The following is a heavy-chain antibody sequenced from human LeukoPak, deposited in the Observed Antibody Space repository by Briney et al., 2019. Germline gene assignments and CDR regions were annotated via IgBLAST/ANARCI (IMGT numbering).Heavy chain of an antibody. CDR1: GFTFSSYS. CDR2: ISSSSSYI. J-gene: IGHJ6*02. D-gene: IGHD3-10*01. Sequence: GGSLRLSCAASGFTFSSYSMNWVRQAPGKGLEWVSSISSSSSYIYYADSVKGRFTISRDNAKNSLYLQMNSLRAEDTAVYYCARDAGVVRGDKGMDVWGQGTTVTVSS. V-gene: IGHV3-21*01. CDR3: ARDAGVVRGDKGMDV.